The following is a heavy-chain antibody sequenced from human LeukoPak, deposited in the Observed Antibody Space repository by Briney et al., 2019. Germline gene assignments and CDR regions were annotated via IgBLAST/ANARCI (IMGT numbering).Heavy chain of an antibody. Sequence: SVKVSCKASGYTFTSYAISWVRQAPGQGLEWMGGIIPIFGTANYAQKFQGRVTITADESTSTAYMELSSLRSEDTAVYYCARICSSTSCPTDYWGQGTLVTVSS. CDR1: GYTFTSYA. V-gene: IGHV1-69*13. J-gene: IGHJ4*02. CDR3: ARICSSTSCPTDY. D-gene: IGHD2-2*01. CDR2: IIPIFGTA.